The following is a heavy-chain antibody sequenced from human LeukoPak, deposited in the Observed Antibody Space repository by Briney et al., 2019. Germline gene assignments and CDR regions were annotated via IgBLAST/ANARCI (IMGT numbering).Heavy chain of an antibody. J-gene: IGHJ4*02. D-gene: IGHD5-18*01. CDR3: ASLDTAMVNGDY. V-gene: IGHV3-7*01. Sequence: PWGSLRLSCAASGITFSSYWMSWVRQAPGKGLEWVANIKQDGSEKNYVDSVKGRFTISRDNAKNSLYLQMNSLRAEDTAMYYCASLDTAMVNGDYWGQGTLVTVSS. CDR1: GITFSSYW. CDR2: IKQDGSEK.